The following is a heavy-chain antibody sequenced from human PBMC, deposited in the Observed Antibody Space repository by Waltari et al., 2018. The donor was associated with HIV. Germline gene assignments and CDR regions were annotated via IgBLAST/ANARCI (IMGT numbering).Heavy chain of an antibody. V-gene: IGHV4-34*01. Sequence: QVQLQQWAAGLFKTSDTLSLTCASYGGSFIGYPCSWLRHPPGKGLEWIGEVNDSGRNKYNPSLKSRATISADTSKNQFSLKLSSVTAADTAVYYCARVPTLVYFDYWGQGNLVTVSS. CDR3: ARVPTLVYFDY. D-gene: IGHD2-8*02. CDR2: VNDSGRN. CDR1: GGSFIGYP. J-gene: IGHJ4*02.